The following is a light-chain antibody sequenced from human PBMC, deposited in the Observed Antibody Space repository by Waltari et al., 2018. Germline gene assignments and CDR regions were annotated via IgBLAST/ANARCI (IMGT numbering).Light chain of an antibody. CDR3: SSYTTRSTWV. Sequence: QSALPQTASVSASPGQSITMSCTGTINDLGRFDFVPWYHQRPGQAPRLLIYEVKYRPSGVSDRFSGSKSDNTASLTIFGLQAEDEADYYCSSYTTRSTWVFGGGTKLTVL. J-gene: IGLJ3*02. CDR1: INDLGRFDF. V-gene: IGLV2-14*01. CDR2: EVK.